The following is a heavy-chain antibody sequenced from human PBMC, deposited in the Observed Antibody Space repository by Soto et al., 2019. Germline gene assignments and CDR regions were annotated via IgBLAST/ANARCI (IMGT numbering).Heavy chain of an antibody. CDR1: GASITSSIHY. V-gene: IGHV4-39*01. Sequence: QLQLQESGPGLVKPSETLSLTCTVSGASITSSIHYWGWLRQPPGQGLEWIGSIYYSGSTYYNSSLKSRVTISVDTSKNQFALKLSSVTAADTALYYCARHYAMITGTVDFNYWGQGSLVAISS. CDR2: IYYSGST. D-gene: IGHD3-16*01. J-gene: IGHJ4*02. CDR3: ARHYAMITGTVDFNY.